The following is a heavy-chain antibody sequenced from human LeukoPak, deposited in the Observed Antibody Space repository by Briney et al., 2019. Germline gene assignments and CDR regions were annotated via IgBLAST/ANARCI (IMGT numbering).Heavy chain of an antibody. J-gene: IGHJ5*02. CDR3: AKDGIVDTAMVNWFDP. CDR2: ISGSGGST. CDR1: GFTFSSYA. D-gene: IGHD5-18*01. V-gene: IGHV3-23*01. Sequence: PGGSLTLSCAASGFTFSSYAMSWVRQAPGKGLEWVSAISGSGGSTYYADSVKGRFTISRDNSKNTLYLQMNSLRAEDTAVYYCAKDGIVDTAMVNWFDPWGQGTLVTVSS.